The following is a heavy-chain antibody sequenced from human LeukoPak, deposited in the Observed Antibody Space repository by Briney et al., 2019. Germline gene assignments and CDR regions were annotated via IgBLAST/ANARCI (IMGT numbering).Heavy chain of an antibody. CDR1: GYTFTGYY. Sequence: ASVKVSCKPSGYTFTGYYMHWVRPAPGQGGEWMGWINPKSGGTNYAQKFQGRVTMTRDTSISTAYMELSRLRSDDTAVYYCARGDYDFWSGYRAFDIWGQGTMVTVSS. CDR3: ARGDYDFWSGYRAFDI. D-gene: IGHD3-3*01. J-gene: IGHJ3*02. CDR2: INPKSGGT. V-gene: IGHV1-2*02.